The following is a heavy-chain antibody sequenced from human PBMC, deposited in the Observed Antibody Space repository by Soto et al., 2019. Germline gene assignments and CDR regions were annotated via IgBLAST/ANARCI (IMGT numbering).Heavy chain of an antibody. Sequence: SVKVSCKASGGTFSSYAISWVRQAPGQGLEWMGGIIPTFGTANYAQKIQGRVTITADESTSTAYMELSSLRSEDTAVYYCARGPYGSGSYYHWFDPWGQGTLVTVSS. CDR3: ARGPYGSGSYYHWFDP. D-gene: IGHD3-10*01. V-gene: IGHV1-69*13. J-gene: IGHJ5*02. CDR2: IIPTFGTA. CDR1: GGTFSSYA.